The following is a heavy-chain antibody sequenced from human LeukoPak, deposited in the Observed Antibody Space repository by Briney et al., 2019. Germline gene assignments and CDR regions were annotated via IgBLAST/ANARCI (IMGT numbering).Heavy chain of an antibody. CDR2: IKEDGSAT. V-gene: IGHV3-7*01. CDR3: ARDHNDGYNFY. CDR1: GFGFSSDW. D-gene: IGHD3-22*01. Sequence: PGGSLRLSXVASGFGFSSDWMTWVRQAPGKGLEWVANIKEDGSATYYADSVKGRFIISRDNAKNSLYLQMNSLRVEDTAVYFCARDHNDGYNFYWGQGAVVTVSS. J-gene: IGHJ4*02.